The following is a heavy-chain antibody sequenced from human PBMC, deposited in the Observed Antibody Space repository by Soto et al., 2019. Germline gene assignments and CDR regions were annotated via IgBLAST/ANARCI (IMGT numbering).Heavy chain of an antibody. CDR1: GYTFTGYY. J-gene: IGHJ3*02. D-gene: IGHD1-26*01. CDR2: INPNSGGT. CDR3: ARFSMGATKGEGALDI. V-gene: IGHV1-2*04. Sequence: ASVKVSCKASGYTFTGYYMHWVRQAPGQGLAWMGWINPNSGGTHYAQKCQGWVTMNRDTSISTAYMELSRLRSDDTDVDYCARFSMGATKGEGALDIWGQGTMVTVSS.